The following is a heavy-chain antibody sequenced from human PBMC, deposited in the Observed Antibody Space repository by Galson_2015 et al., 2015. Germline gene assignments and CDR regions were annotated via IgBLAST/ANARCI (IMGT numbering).Heavy chain of an antibody. CDR2: ISYDGINK. CDR1: GFTVSSNY. D-gene: IGHD4-17*01. Sequence: SLRLSCAASGFTVSSNYMSWVRQAPGKGLEWVAVISYDGINKYYADSVRGRFTISRDNSKNTLYLQMNSLRAEDTAVYYCATTRSYGDYRRQIDYWGQGTLVTVSS. CDR3: ATTRSYGDYRRQIDY. V-gene: IGHV3-30-3*01. J-gene: IGHJ4*02.